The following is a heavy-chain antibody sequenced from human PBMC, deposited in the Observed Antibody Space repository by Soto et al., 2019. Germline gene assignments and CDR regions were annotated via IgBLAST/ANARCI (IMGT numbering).Heavy chain of an antibody. Sequence: QVQLVQSGAEVKKPGASVKVSCKASGYTFVNYEINCVRQATGQGLEWLGRMNHHSGDTFYAQNFQGRVTITRNTSMTTAYMELNSLKSEDTAVYYCARQQATDYWGQGTLVTVSS. CDR3: ARQQATDY. CDR2: MNHHSGDT. CDR1: GYTFVNYE. J-gene: IGHJ4*02. V-gene: IGHV1-8*01.